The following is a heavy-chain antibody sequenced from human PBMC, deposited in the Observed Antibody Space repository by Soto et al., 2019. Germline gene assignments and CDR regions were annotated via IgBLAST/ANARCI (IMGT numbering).Heavy chain of an antibody. CDR3: ASRSSGWKFYGMDV. J-gene: IGHJ6*02. CDR2: ISSSGSTI. D-gene: IGHD6-19*01. CDR1: GFTFSSYE. V-gene: IGHV3-48*03. Sequence: PGGSLRLSCAASGFTFSSYEMNWVRQAPGKGLEWVSYISSSGSTIYYADSVKGRFTISRDNAKHSLYLQMNSLRAEDTAVYYCASRSSGWKFYGMDVWGQGXTVTVYS.